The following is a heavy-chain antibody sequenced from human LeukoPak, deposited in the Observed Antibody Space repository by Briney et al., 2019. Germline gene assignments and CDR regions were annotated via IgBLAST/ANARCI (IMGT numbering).Heavy chain of an antibody. V-gene: IGHV4-39*01. Sequence: APETLSLNCTVSGGSINSSGYYWGWIRQPPGKGLEWIGSHYYSGSTYYNPSLKSRVIISVDTSKNQFSLKLNSVTAADTAVYYCARHRAGYHVDSWGQGTLVTVSS. D-gene: IGHD3-9*01. CDR1: GGSINSSGYY. CDR3: ARHRAGYHVDS. J-gene: IGHJ4*02. CDR2: HYYSGST.